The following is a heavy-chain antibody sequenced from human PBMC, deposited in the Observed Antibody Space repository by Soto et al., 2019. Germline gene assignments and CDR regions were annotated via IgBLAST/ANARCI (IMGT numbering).Heavy chain of an antibody. CDR2: IYYSGKT. V-gene: IGHV4-31*03. D-gene: IGHD3-9*01. CDR1: GGSVSSGGYH. CDR3: ARRTGYPYYFDY. J-gene: IGHJ4*02. Sequence: QVQLQESGTGLLKPSQTLSLTCTVSGGSVSSGGYHWSWIRQHPGKGLECIGHIYYSGKTSYNPSLKSRVTISVDTSKNQFSLKLSAVTAADTAVYYCARRTGYPYYFDYWGQGTLVTVSS.